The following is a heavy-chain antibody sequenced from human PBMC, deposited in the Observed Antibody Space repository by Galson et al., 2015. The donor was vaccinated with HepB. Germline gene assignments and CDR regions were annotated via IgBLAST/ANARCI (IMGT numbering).Heavy chain of an antibody. CDR3: ARSSHSYSHFDF. V-gene: IGHV3-7*01. D-gene: IGHD5-18*01. CDR2: IRHDGSQR. Sequence: SLRLSCAASGFTFINYWMTWVRQAPGKGLEWVANIRHDGSQRYFVDSVKGRFTISRDNAEESLYLEMNGLRPEDTAVYYCARSSHSYSHFDFWGQGTLVSVSS. CDR1: GFTFINYW. J-gene: IGHJ4*02.